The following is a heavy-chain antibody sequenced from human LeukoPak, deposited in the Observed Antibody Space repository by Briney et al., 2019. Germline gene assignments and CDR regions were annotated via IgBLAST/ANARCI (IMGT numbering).Heavy chain of an antibody. CDR3: ASPRMNAFDV. V-gene: IGHV4-39*01. CDR1: GGSITSDSYY. D-gene: IGHD2-15*01. CDR2: IYYSGST. J-gene: IGHJ3*01. Sequence: PSETLSLTCTVSGGSITSDSYYWGWIRQPPGKRLEWIGNIYYSGSTYYNPSLKSRVTISVDTSKNQFSLNLNSVTAADTAVYYCASPRMNAFDVWGQGTMVTVSS.